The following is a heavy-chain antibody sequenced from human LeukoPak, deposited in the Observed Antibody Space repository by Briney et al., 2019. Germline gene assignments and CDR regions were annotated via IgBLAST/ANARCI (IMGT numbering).Heavy chain of an antibody. Sequence: GSLRLSCAASGFTFSNYAMNWVRQAPGKGLEWVSYISSSGSTIYYADSVKGRFTISRDNAKNSLYLQMNSLRAEDTAVYYCARDSGWYTWFDPWGQGTLVTVSS. D-gene: IGHD6-19*01. J-gene: IGHJ5*02. V-gene: IGHV3-48*04. CDR2: ISSSGSTI. CDR1: GFTFSNYA. CDR3: ARDSGWYTWFDP.